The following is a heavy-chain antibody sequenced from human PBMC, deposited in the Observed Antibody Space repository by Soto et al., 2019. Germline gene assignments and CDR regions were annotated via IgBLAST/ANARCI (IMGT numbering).Heavy chain of an antibody. J-gene: IGHJ6*01. D-gene: IGHD3-22*01. Sequence: TGGSLRLSGVASGFTFSNYAVSWVRQATGKGLEWASGLSGNGSRLYCADFVRVRCTIACDKCECTVFLEMNSLAAEDTALYFWARGPNSDSSGFYYG. CDR3: ARGPNSDSSGFYYG. CDR2: LSGNGSRL. CDR1: GFTFSNYA. V-gene: IGHV3-23*01.